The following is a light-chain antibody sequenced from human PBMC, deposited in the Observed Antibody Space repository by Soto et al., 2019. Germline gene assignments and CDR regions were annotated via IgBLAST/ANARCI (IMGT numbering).Light chain of an antibody. CDR1: SGSVSTNNY. Sequence: QTVVTQEPSFSVSPGGTITLTCGLSSGSVSTNNYPSWYQQTPGQAPRTLIYNTNTRSSGVPDRFSGSILGNQAALTITGAQAVDECDYYCLLYVGSGIHWVFGGGTKVTVL. CDR3: LLYVGSGIHWV. J-gene: IGLJ3*02. CDR2: NTN. V-gene: IGLV8-61*01.